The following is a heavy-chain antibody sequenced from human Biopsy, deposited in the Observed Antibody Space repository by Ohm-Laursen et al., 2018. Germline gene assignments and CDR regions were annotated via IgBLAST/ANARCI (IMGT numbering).Heavy chain of an antibody. CDR1: GGSISSSY. CDR2: ISYSGST. J-gene: IGHJ4*02. Sequence: GTLSLTCGVSGGSISSSYWSWIRQPPGKGLEWIGYISYSGSTSYNPSLKSRVTISADTSKNQISLTLSSLTAADTAVYFCAKQWSYYESFTQHYRGDFDYWGQGTLVIVSS. D-gene: IGHD3-16*01. CDR3: AKQWSYYESFTQHYRGDFDY. V-gene: IGHV4-59*08.